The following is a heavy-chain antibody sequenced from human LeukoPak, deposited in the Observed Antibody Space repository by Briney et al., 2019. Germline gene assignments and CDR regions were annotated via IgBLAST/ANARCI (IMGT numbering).Heavy chain of an antibody. D-gene: IGHD3-9*01. V-gene: IGHV4-34*01. CDR1: GGSFSGYY. CDR3: ASHLSYYDILTGYYSCWFDP. CDR2: INHSGST. J-gene: IGHJ5*02. Sequence: SETLSLTCAVYGGSFSGYYWSWIRQPPGKGLEWIREINHSGSTNYNPSLKSRVTISVDTSKNQFSLKLSSVTAADTAVYYCASHLSYYDILTGYYSCWFDPWGQGTLVTVSS.